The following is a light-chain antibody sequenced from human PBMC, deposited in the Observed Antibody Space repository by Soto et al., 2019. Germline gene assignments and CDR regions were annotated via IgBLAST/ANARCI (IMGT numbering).Light chain of an antibody. J-gene: IGKJ2*03. V-gene: IGKV3-20*01. Sequence: ELVLTQSPGTLSLSPGERATLSCRASQSVNSKYLAWYQQKPGQAPRLLIYSASNRATGISDRFSGSGSGTDFTLIISRLEPEDFAVYYCQQYGSSPPYSFDQGTRLEIK. CDR3: QQYGSSPPYS. CDR2: SAS. CDR1: QSVNSKY.